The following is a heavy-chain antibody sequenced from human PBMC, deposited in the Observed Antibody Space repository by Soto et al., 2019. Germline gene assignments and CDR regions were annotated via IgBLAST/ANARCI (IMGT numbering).Heavy chain of an antibody. CDR1: GFTFSSHA. V-gene: IGHV3-30*04. D-gene: IGHD4-17*01. CDR3: ARSGDYADAY. Sequence: GGSLRLSCAVSGFTFSSHAMQWVRQAPGKGLEWVAIISYDGNNNDYAESVKGRINISRDNSKNSLYLQMNSLRDDDTAVYFCARSGDYADAYWGQGTLVTVSS. J-gene: IGHJ4*02. CDR2: ISYDGNNN.